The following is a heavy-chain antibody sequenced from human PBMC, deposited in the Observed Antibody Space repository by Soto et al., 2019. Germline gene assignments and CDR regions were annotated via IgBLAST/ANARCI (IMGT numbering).Heavy chain of an antibody. CDR2: IIPIFGTA. CDR3: ASFGVSYYYYYGMDV. CDR1: GGTFSSYA. V-gene: IGHV1-69*06. Sequence: QVQLVQSGAEVKKPGSSVKVSCKASGGTFSSYAISWVRQAPGQGLEWMGGIIPIFGTANYAQKFQGRVTITADKSTSTAYMELRSLRSDDTAVYYCASFGVSYYYYYGMDVWGQGTTVTVSS. D-gene: IGHD3-3*01. J-gene: IGHJ6*02.